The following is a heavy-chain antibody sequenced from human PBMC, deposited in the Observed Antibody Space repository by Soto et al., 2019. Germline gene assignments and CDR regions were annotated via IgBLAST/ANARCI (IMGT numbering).Heavy chain of an antibody. Sequence: PGWSLRLSCAASGFTFSSYGMHWVRQAPGKGLEWVAVISYDGSNKYYADSVKGRFTISRDNSKNTLYLQMNSLRAEDTAVYYCAKDTVVVATTYYFDYWGQGTLVTVSS. J-gene: IGHJ4*02. V-gene: IGHV3-30*18. CDR1: GFTFSSYG. D-gene: IGHD5-12*01. CDR2: ISYDGSNK. CDR3: AKDTVVVATTYYFDY.